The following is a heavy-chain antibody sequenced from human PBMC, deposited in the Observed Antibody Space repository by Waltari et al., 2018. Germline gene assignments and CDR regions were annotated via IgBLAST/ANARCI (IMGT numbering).Heavy chain of an antibody. J-gene: IGHJ4*02. Sequence: EVQLVESGGGLVQPGGSLRLSCAASGFTFSTYGMHWVRQAPGKGLEWVSHISGSGSPTYYADSVKGRFTISRDNAMNSLYLQMNSLRAEDTAVYYCAPLGASSLTLTAWGQGTLVTVSS. V-gene: IGHV3-48*01. CDR3: APLGASSLTLTA. CDR1: GFTFSTYG. CDR2: ISGSGSPT. D-gene: IGHD1-26*01.